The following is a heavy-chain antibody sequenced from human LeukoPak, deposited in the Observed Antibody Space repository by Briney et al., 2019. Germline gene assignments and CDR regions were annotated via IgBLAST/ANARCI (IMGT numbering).Heavy chain of an antibody. CDR1: GFTFTNYW. CDR3: ARDGVRNFDY. J-gene: IGHJ4*02. CDR2: IKRDGSEI. Sequence: GGSLRLSCAATGFTFTNYWMAWVRQAPGKGLEWVANIKRDGSEIHYVDSVKGRFTISKDNAKNSLYLQMNSLRAEDTAVYYCARDGVRNFDYWGQGTLVTVSS. D-gene: IGHD3-16*01. V-gene: IGHV3-7*03.